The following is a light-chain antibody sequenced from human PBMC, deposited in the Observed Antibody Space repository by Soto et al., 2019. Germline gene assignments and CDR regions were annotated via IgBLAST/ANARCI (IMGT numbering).Light chain of an antibody. Sequence: EIVLTQSPATLSLSPGERATLSCRASQSVSSYLAWYQQKPGQAPRLLIYDASNRATGIPARFSGSGSGTAFTLTISSLEPEDFAVYYWHQRSNWPPFTFGPGTKVDIK. V-gene: IGKV3-11*01. CDR2: DAS. CDR3: HQRSNWPPFT. J-gene: IGKJ3*01. CDR1: QSVSSY.